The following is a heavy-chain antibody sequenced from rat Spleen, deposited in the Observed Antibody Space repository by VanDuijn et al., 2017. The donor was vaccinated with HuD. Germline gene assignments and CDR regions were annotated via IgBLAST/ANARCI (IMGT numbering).Heavy chain of an antibody. CDR3: VRERFGVEG. J-gene: IGHJ2*01. CDR2: INKDSRTI. CDR1: GFNFNDYW. D-gene: IGHD4-3*01. Sequence: EVQLVESGGGLVQPGRSLRLSCAASGFNFNDYWMGWVRQAPGKGLEWIGEINKDSRTIKYSPSLKDKFTISRDNAQNTLYLQMSKLGSEDTAIYYCVRERFGVEGWGQGVMVTVSS. V-gene: IGHV4-2*01.